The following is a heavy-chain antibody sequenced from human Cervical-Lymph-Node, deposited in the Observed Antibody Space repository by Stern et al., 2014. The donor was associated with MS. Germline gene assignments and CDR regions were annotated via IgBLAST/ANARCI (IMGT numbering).Heavy chain of an antibody. CDR1: GFTFGTYG. V-gene: IGHV3-30*18. CDR3: AKDQGDYYGSGELDH. J-gene: IGHJ4*02. D-gene: IGHD3-10*01. Sequence: VQLVESVGGVVQPGRSLRLSCAGSGFTFGTYGLHWVRQAPGKGLDWVTFISYDGSNKFYADSVRGRFTISRDNSKNTLFLQMNSLRAEDTAVYYCAKDQGDYYGSGELDHWGQGTLVTVSS. CDR2: ISYDGSNK.